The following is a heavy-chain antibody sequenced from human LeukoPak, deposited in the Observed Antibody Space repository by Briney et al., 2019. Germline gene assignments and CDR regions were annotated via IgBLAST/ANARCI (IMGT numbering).Heavy chain of an antibody. V-gene: IGHV3-30*04. Sequence: GRSLRLSCAASGFTFSSYAMHWVRQAPGKGLEWVAVILYGGRNKYYADSVKGRFTISRDNSKNTLYLQMNSLRAEDTAVYYCASSPYSNGYLYWGQGTLVTVSS. D-gene: IGHD6-19*01. CDR1: GFTFSSYA. J-gene: IGHJ4*02. CDR3: ASSPYSNGYLY. CDR2: ILYGGRNK.